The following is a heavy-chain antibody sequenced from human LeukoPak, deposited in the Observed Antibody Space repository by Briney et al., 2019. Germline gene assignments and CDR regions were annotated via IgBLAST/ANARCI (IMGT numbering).Heavy chain of an antibody. Sequence: ASVKVSCKASGYTSTGYYMPWVRQAPGQGLEWMGWINPNSGGTNYAQKFQGRVTMTRDTSISTAYMELSRLRSDDTAVYHCARGHGSYYYYMDVWGKGTAVTVSS. CDR1: GYTSTGYY. CDR3: ARGHGSYYYYMDV. J-gene: IGHJ6*03. V-gene: IGHV1-2*02. CDR2: INPNSGGT. D-gene: IGHD3-10*01.